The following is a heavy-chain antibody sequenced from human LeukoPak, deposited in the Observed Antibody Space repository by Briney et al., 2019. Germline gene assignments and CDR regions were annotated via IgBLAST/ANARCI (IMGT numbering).Heavy chain of an antibody. Sequence: GGSLRLSCAASGFTFSSYAMTWVRQAPGKGLEWVSAINGGGSSTYYADSVKGRFTISRDNSKNTLYLQMNSLRADDTAVYYCVKDSSWMGEYYFDYWGQGTLVTVSS. D-gene: IGHD3-16*01. J-gene: IGHJ4*02. CDR2: INGGGSST. CDR1: GFTFSSYA. CDR3: VKDSSWMGEYYFDY. V-gene: IGHV3-23*01.